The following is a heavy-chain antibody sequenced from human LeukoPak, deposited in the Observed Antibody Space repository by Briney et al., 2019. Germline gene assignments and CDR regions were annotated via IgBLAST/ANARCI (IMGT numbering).Heavy chain of an antibody. J-gene: IGHJ4*02. V-gene: IGHV4-39*01. CDR3: ARRTLLYSSSWYYFDY. Sequence: SETLSLTCTVSGGSISSSSYYWGWIRQPPGEGLEWIGSIYYSGSTYYNPSLKSRVTISVDTSKNQFSLKLSSVTAADTAVYYCARRTLLYSSSWYYFDYWGQGTLVTVSS. CDR1: GGSISSSSYY. CDR2: IYYSGST. D-gene: IGHD6-13*01.